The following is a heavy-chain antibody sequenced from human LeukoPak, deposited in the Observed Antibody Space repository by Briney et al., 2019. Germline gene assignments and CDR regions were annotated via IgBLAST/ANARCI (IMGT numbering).Heavy chain of an antibody. J-gene: IGHJ4*02. Sequence: ASVKVSCKASGYTFTSYDINWARQATGQGLEWMGWMNPNSGNTGYAQKFQGRVTMARNTSISTAYMELSSLRSEDTAVYYCARTALSHCSGGSCYSYYFDYWGQGTLVTVSS. CDR3: ARTALSHCSGGSCYSYYFDY. CDR1: GYTFTSYD. D-gene: IGHD2-15*01. CDR2: MNPNSGNT. V-gene: IGHV1-8*01.